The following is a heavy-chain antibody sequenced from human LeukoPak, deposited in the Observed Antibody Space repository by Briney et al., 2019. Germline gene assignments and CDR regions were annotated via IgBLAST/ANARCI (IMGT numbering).Heavy chain of an antibody. CDR1: GFTFGNYA. V-gene: IGHV3-23*01. CDR3: AKVEFRGGYYLY. Sequence: PGGSLRLSCAASGFTFGNYAMSWVRQAPGQGLEWVSSISGSGDSTYYADSAKGRFTISRDNSKNTLYLRLNSLRAEDTAIYYCAKVEFRGGYYLYWGRGTLVTVSS. J-gene: IGHJ4*01. D-gene: IGHD1-26*01. CDR2: ISGSGDST.